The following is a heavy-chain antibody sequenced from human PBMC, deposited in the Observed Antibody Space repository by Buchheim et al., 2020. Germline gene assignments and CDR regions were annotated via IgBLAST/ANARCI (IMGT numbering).Heavy chain of an antibody. D-gene: IGHD3-16*02. CDR2: INHSGST. CDR3: ARGDYVWGSYLKFDY. J-gene: IGHJ4*02. V-gene: IGHV4-34*01. Sequence: QVQLHQWGAGLLKPSETLSLTCAVSGGSFSGYYWTWIRQPPGKGLEWIGEINHSGSTNYNPSLKSRVIISVDTSKNQFSLKRSSVTAADTAVYYCARGDYVWGSYLKFDYWGQGTL. CDR1: GGSFSGYY.